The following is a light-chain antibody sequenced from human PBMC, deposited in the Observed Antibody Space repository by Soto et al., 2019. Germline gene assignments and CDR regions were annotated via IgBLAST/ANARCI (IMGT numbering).Light chain of an antibody. Sequence: QSVLTQPPSASGTPGQTITISCSGSSSNIGSNSVYWYQHLPGTAPKLLIYKNNQRPSGVPDRFSGSKSGTSASLAISGLQSEDEADYYCSAWDDSLRRVVFGGGTKVTVL. CDR3: SAWDDSLRRVV. J-gene: IGLJ3*02. CDR2: KNN. V-gene: IGLV1-47*01. CDR1: SSNIGSNS.